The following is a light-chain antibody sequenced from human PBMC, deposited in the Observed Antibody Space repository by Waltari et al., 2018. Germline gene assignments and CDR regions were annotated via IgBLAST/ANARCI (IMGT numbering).Light chain of an antibody. Sequence: EIVLAQSPGTLSLSPGERATLSCRASQSVSRSLAWYQQKPGQAPRLLIYGTSIRATGIPDRFSGSGSGTDFSLTISRLESEDCAVYYCQHYVRLPATFGQGTKVEIK. CDR2: GTS. CDR3: QHYVRLPAT. V-gene: IGKV3-20*01. J-gene: IGKJ1*01. CDR1: QSVSRS.